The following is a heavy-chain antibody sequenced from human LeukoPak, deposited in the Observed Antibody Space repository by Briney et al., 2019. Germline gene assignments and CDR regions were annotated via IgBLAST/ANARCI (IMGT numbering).Heavy chain of an antibody. V-gene: IGHV1-18*01. Sequence: WASVKVSCKASGYTFTSYGISWVRQAPGQGLEWMGWISAYNGNTNYAQKLKGRVTMTTDTSTSTAYMELRSLRSDDTAVYYCARVDSSAYYYYYGMDVWGQGTTVTVSS. D-gene: IGHD6-25*01. J-gene: IGHJ6*02. CDR2: ISAYNGNT. CDR3: ARVDSSAYYYYYGMDV. CDR1: GYTFTSYG.